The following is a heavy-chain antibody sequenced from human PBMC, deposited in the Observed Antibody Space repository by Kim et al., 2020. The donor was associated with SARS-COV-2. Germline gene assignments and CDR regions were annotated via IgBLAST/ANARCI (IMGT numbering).Heavy chain of an antibody. Sequence: ADSVKGRFTISRDNAKNSLYLQMNSLRAEDTAVYYCARGRNVDTALVFDPWGQGTQVTVSS. D-gene: IGHD5-18*01. V-gene: IGHV3-11*05. CDR3: ARGRNVDTALVFDP. J-gene: IGHJ5*02.